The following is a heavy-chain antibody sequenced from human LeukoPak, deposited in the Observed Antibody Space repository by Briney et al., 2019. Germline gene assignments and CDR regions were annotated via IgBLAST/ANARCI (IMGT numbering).Heavy chain of an antibody. D-gene: IGHD6-13*01. CDR2: IYTSGST. V-gene: IGHV4-4*07. CDR1: GGSISSYY. CDR3: ARVTGYVMEDYFDY. J-gene: IGHJ4*02. Sequence: SETLSLTCTVYGGSISSYYWSWIRQPAGKGLEWIGRIYTSGSTNYNPSLKSRVTISVDTSKNQFSLRLSSVTAADTAVYYCARVTGYVMEDYFDYWGQGTLVTVSS.